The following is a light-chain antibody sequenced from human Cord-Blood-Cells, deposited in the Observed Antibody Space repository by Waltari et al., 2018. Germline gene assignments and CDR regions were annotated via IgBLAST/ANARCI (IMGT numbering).Light chain of an antibody. CDR1: QGISSY. J-gene: IGKJ1*01. CDR2: AAS. Sequence: AIRMTQSPSSLSASTGDRVTTTCRASQGISSYLAWYKQKPGKAPKRLIYAASTLQSGVPSRFSGSGSWTDFTLTISCLQSEDFAAYYCQQYYSYPRTFGQGTKVEIK. V-gene: IGKV1-8*01. CDR3: QQYYSYPRT.